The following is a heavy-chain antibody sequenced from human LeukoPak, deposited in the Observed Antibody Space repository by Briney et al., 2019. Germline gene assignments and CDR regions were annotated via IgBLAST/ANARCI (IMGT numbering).Heavy chain of an antibody. D-gene: IGHD5-24*01. V-gene: IGHV1-24*01. CDR3: ARESGDGYNSQYFDY. CDR1: GSSLSALS. J-gene: IGHJ4*02. CDR2: FHPENDEI. Sequence: ASVKVSCTVSGSSLSALSMHWVRQSPPRGLEWLGGFHPENDEIIYAQNFQGRVTMTEDTSTDTAYMELRSLRSEDTAVYYCARESGDGYNSQYFDYWGQGTLVTVSS.